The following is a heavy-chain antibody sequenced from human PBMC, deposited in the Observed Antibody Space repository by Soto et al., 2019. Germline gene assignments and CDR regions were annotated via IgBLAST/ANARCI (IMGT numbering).Heavy chain of an antibody. J-gene: IGHJ1*01. V-gene: IGHV3-23*01. D-gene: IGHD1-26*01. CDR3: AKKIVEASLGEYFQH. CDR1: GFTFSSYA. Sequence: EVQLLESGGGLVQPGGSLRLSCAASGFTFSSYAMSWVRQAPGKGLEWVSAISGSGGSTYYADSVKGRFTISRDNSKKTMYLQMNSLRAEDTAVYYCAKKIVEASLGEYFQHWGQGTLVTVSS. CDR2: ISGSGGST.